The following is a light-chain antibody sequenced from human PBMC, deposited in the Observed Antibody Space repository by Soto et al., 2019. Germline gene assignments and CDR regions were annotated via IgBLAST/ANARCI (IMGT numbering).Light chain of an antibody. V-gene: IGKV3-20*01. J-gene: IGKJ1*01. Sequence: EIVLTQFPATLSLSPGERATLSCRASQSIDNNYLAWYQQKPGQAPRLVIYGASTRATDIPDRFSASGSGTDFTLTISRLEPEDFAVYYCQQYSRAPLTFGQGTKVDIK. CDR2: GAS. CDR3: QQYSRAPLT. CDR1: QSIDNNY.